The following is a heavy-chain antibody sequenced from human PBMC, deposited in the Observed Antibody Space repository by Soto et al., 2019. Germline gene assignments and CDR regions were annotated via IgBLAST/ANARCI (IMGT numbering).Heavy chain of an antibody. V-gene: IGHV3-9*01. CDR3: EKGKSTVVFDAFDI. J-gene: IGHJ3*02. D-gene: IGHD4-17*01. CDR1: GFTFDDSA. CDR2: INWNSGSI. Sequence: PGGSLRLSCAASGFTFDDSAMHWVRQAPGKGLEWVSGINWNSGSINYADSVKGRFTISRDNAKNSLYLQMNSLRAEDTALYYCEKGKSTVVFDAFDIWGQGTMVTVSS.